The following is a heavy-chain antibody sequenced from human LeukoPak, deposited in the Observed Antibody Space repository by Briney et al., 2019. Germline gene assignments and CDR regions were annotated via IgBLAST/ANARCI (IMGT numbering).Heavy chain of an antibody. CDR2: AWSDGNNE. CDR3: ARDVGPSSSWFDY. CDR1: GFTFSSYG. J-gene: IGHJ4*02. V-gene: IGHV3-33*01. Sequence: GGSLRPSCAASGFTFSSYGMHWVRQAPGKGLEWVAVAWSDGNNEYYADSVKGRFTISRDNSKNNLHLQITSLRAEDTAMYYCARDVGPSSSWFDYWGQGALVTVSS. D-gene: IGHD6-13*01.